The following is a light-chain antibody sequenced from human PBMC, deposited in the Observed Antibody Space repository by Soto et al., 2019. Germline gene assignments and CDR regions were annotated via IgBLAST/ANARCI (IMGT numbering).Light chain of an antibody. Sequence: EIVLTHSPGTLPLSPGEISTLSCRASRNVSSNCLAWYQQKPGQAPRLLIYGASNRATGIPDRFRGSGSGTDFSLTISRLQPEDFVIYYCQQYGSSPITFGQGTRLEIK. CDR3: QQYGSSPIT. J-gene: IGKJ5*01. CDR2: GAS. CDR1: RNVSSNC. V-gene: IGKV3-20*01.